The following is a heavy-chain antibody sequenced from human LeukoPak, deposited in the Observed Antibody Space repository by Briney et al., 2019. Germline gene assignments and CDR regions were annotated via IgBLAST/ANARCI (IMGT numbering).Heavy chain of an antibody. CDR3: ARYSYPPPGVFDI. Sequence: KPSETLSLTCTVSGGSISGYYGSWLRQPPGKGLEGIGYIYYSGNTDYNPSLKSRVTISVDTSKNPFSLKMSSLTAADTAVYHCARYSYPPPGVFDIWGQGTMVTVSS. J-gene: IGHJ3*02. D-gene: IGHD4-11*01. V-gene: IGHV4-59*08. CDR1: GGSISGYY. CDR2: IYYSGNT.